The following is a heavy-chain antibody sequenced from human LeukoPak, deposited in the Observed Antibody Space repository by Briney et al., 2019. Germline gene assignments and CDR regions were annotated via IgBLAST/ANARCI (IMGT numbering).Heavy chain of an antibody. Sequence: PSETLSLTCTVSGGSISSYYWSWIRQPPGKGLEWIGYIYYSGSTNYNPSLKSRVTISVDTSKNQFSLKLSSVTAADTAVYYCARGLYSSGWSYYFDYWGQGTLVTVSS. D-gene: IGHD6-19*01. CDR2: IYYSGST. V-gene: IGHV4-59*01. CDR3: ARGLYSSGWSYYFDY. J-gene: IGHJ4*02. CDR1: GGSISSYY.